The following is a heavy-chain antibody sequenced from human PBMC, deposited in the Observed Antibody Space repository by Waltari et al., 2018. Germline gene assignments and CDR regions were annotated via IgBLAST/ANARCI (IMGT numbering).Heavy chain of an antibody. Sequence: QVQLQQWGAGLLKPSETLSLTCAVYGGSFSGYYWSWIRQPTGKGLEWIGEINHSGSTNYNPSLKSRVTISVDTSKNQFSLKLSSVTAADTAVYYCARMVVSGTYYFDYWGQGTLVTVSS. CDR2: INHSGST. J-gene: IGHJ4*02. D-gene: IGHD3-3*01. CDR1: GGSFSGYY. V-gene: IGHV4-34*01. CDR3: ARMVVSGTYYFDY.